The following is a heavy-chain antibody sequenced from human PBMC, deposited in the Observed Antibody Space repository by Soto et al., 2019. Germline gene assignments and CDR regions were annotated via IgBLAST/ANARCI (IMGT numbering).Heavy chain of an antibody. CDR3: ARGAVVVPAARMVFYWFDP. CDR2: IYHSGIT. D-gene: IGHD2-2*01. Sequence: QVQLQESGPGLVKPSGTLSLTCAVSSGSISSSNWWSWVRQPPGKGLEWSGEIYHSGITNYNPSLKSRVTISVDKSKNQFSRKLIAVTAADTAVYYCARGAVVVPAARMVFYWFDPWGQGTLVTVSS. V-gene: IGHV4-4*02. CDR1: SGSISSSNW. J-gene: IGHJ5*02.